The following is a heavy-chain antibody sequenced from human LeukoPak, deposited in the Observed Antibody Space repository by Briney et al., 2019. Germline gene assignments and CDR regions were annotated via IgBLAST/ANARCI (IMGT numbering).Heavy chain of an antibody. V-gene: IGHV3-53*01. CDR3: TRDQMNY. J-gene: IGHJ4*02. Sequence: PGGSLRLSCTASEFTVSRNYMPWVRQAPGKGLEWVSLIFSNGDTHYADSVKGRFTISRDTSKNTVYLQMNSLRVEDTAMYYCTRDQMNYWGQGTLVTVSS. CDR2: IFSNGDT. D-gene: IGHD5-24*01. CDR1: EFTVSRNY.